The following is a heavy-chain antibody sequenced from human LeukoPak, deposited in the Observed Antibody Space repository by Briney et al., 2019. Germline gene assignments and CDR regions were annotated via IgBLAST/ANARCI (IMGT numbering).Heavy chain of an antibody. D-gene: IGHD2-2*01. Sequence: PGGSLRLSCAASGFTFDDYAMHWVRQAPGKGLEWVSLISGDGGSTYYADSVKGRFTISRDNSKNSLYLQMNSLRTEDTALYYCAKDINVGDCSSTSCENYYYYYGMDVWGQGTTVTVSS. V-gene: IGHV3-43*02. CDR1: GFTFDDYA. J-gene: IGHJ6*02. CDR2: ISGDGGST. CDR3: AKDINVGDCSSTSCENYYYYYGMDV.